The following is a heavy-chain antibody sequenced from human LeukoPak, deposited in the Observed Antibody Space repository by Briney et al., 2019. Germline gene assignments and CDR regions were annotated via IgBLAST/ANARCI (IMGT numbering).Heavy chain of an antibody. CDR3: ARDADWQQLSPRIDY. J-gene: IGHJ4*02. Sequence: EASVKVSCKASGYTFTSYGISWVRQAPGQRLEWMGWISAYNGNTNYAQKLQGRVTMTTDTSTSTAYMELRSLRSDDTAVYYCARDADWQQLSPRIDYWGQGTLVTVSS. CDR1: GYTFTSYG. CDR2: ISAYNGNT. D-gene: IGHD6-13*01. V-gene: IGHV1-18*01.